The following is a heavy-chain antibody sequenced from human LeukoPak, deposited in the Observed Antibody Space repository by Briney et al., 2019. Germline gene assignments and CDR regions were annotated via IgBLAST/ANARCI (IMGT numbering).Heavy chain of an antibody. D-gene: IGHD2-15*01. CDR3: ARDHCSPGTCLGGH. J-gene: IGHJ4*02. CDR2: IIPSLDVA. V-gene: IGHV1-69*10. Sequence: SVXXXXXASGDTFIPYTFXWVRQAXGQGLEXXXXIIPSLDVANYAQKFQGRVTLSVDRDTATTYMEVTSLRSEDTAIYYCARDHCSPGTCLGGHWGQGTLVTVSS. CDR1: GDTFIPYT.